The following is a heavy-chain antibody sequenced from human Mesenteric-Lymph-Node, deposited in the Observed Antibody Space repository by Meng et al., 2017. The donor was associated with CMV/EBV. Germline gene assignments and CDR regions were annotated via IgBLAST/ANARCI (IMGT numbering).Heavy chain of an antibody. CDR3: AKDQAWFGELMENYFDY. Sequence: GESLKISCAASGFTFSSYEMNWVRQAPGKGLEWVSYISVSGSGTYYLDSVKGRFTISRDNAKSSLYLQMNSLTTEDTAVYYCAKDQAWFGELMENYFDYWGQGTLVTVSS. D-gene: IGHD3-10*01. V-gene: IGHV3-48*03. J-gene: IGHJ4*02. CDR1: GFTFSSYE. CDR2: ISVSGSGT.